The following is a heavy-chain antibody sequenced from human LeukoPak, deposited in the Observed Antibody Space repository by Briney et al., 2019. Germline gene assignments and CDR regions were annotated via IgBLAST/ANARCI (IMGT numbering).Heavy chain of an antibody. D-gene: IGHD2-2*02. V-gene: IGHV4-34*01. Sequence: SETLSLTCAVYGGSFSGYYWSWIRQPPGKGLEWIGEINHSGSTNYNPSLKSRATISVDTSKNQFSLKLSSVTAADTAVYYCATLVPAAIGTRSFDYWGQGTLVTVSS. CDR3: ATLVPAAIGTRSFDY. CDR2: INHSGST. CDR1: GGSFSGYY. J-gene: IGHJ4*02.